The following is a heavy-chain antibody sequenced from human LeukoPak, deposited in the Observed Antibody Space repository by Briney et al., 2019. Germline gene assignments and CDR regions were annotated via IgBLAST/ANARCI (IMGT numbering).Heavy chain of an antibody. J-gene: IGHJ4*02. CDR1: GASLSNTDFY. CDR3: ARLTKGRYFDYIFDY. CDR2: IYYSGST. Sequence: PSETLSLTCTVSGASLSNTDFYWGWIRQPPGKGLQWIGNIYYSGSTYYNPSLSSRVTMSVDTSKNQFSLKMTSVTAADTAVYYCARLTKGRYFDYIFDYWGQGTLFTVST. V-gene: IGHV4-39*01. D-gene: IGHD3-9*01.